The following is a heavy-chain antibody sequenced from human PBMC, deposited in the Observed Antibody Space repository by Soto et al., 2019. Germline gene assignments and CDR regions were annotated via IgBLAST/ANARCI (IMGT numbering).Heavy chain of an antibody. CDR3: AKAMGIAVAGRDYYYYDCMDV. V-gene: IGHV3-23*01. Sequence: EVQLLESGGGLVQPGGSLRLSCAASGFTFSSYAMSWVRQAPGKGLEWVSAISGSGGSTYYADSVTGRFTISRDNSKNTLYLQMNSLRAEDTVVYYCAKAMGIAVAGRDYYYYDCMDVWGQGTTVTVSS. CDR1: GFTFSSYA. CDR2: ISGSGGST. J-gene: IGHJ6*02. D-gene: IGHD6-19*01.